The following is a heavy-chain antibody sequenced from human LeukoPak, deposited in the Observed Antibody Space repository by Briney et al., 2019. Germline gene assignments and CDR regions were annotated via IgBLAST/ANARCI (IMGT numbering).Heavy chain of an antibody. CDR3: ATSGGVYSRDAFDV. V-gene: IGHV3-66*01. CDR1: GFAVSTKY. Sequence: GGSLRLSCAASGFAVSTKYMTWVRQAPGKGLECVSLMYSDANTYYADSVKGRFTISRDNSRKTLYLQMNSLRAEDTAVYYCATSGGVYSRDAFDVWGQGAMVTVSS. D-gene: IGHD5/OR15-5a*01. J-gene: IGHJ3*01. CDR2: MYSDANT.